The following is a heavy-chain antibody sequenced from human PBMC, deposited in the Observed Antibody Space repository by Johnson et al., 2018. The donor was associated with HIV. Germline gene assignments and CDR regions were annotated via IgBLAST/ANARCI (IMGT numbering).Heavy chain of an antibody. D-gene: IGHD3-22*01. V-gene: IGHV3-48*04. J-gene: IGHJ3*02. CDR2: ISSSGSTI. Sequence: VQLVESGGGLVQPGGSLRLSCAASGFTFSSYAMSWVRQAPGKGLEWLSYISSSGSTIYYADSVKGRFTISRDNAKNSVFLQMNSLRAEDTAMYYCARDDYYDTSNHLDIWGQGTMVTVSS. CDR1: GFTFSSYA. CDR3: ARDDYYDTSNHLDI.